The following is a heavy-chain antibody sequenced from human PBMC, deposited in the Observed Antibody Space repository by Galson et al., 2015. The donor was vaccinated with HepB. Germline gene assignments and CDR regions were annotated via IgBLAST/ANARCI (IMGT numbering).Heavy chain of an antibody. CDR1: GFTFSRYP. V-gene: IGHV3-30*04. D-gene: IGHD2-21*02. J-gene: IGHJ1*01. CDR2: VSYEGSNK. Sequence: SLRLSCAASGFTFSRYPMHWVRQAPGKGLEWVAVVSYEGSNKYYTDSVRGRFTISRDNSKNTLYPQMNSLRTEDTAVYYCAMSVTDDGEYFQHWGQGTLVTVSS. CDR3: AMSVTDDGEYFQH.